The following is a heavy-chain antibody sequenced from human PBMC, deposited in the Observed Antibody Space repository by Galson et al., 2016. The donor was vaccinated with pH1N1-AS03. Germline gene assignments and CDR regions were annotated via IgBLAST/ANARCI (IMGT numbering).Heavy chain of an antibody. V-gene: IGHV3-48*02. CDR3: ATSLRLRGITFES. Sequence: SLRLSCAASGFTFTSYSMNWVRQAPGKGLEWVSFISDDGKSTYYADPVKGRFTISRDNAENSLYLQMGSLTNADTGVYYCATSLRLRGITFESWGQGTLVTVSS. CDR2: ISDDGKST. D-gene: IGHD5/OR15-5a*01. J-gene: IGHJ4*02. CDR1: GFTFTSYS.